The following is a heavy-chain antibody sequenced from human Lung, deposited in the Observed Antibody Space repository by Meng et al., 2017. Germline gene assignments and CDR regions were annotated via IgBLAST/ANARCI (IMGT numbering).Heavy chain of an antibody. J-gene: IGHJ4*02. CDR3: VRRTYSSGWYFDY. V-gene: IGHV4-34*02. CDR1: GGSFSGYY. CDR2: IIDSGST. Sequence: QLQLQPGGAGLLKPSETLSLTCAVYGGSFSGYYWSWIRQPPGKGLEWIGEIIDSGSTNYNPSLKSRVTISVDTSKNQFSLRVTSVTAADRAVYYCVRRTYSSGWYFDYWGQGTLVTVSS. D-gene: IGHD6-19*01.